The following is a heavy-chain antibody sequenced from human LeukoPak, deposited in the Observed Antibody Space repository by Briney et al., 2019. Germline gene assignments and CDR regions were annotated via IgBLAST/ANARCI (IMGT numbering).Heavy chain of an antibody. V-gene: IGHV3-53*01. Sequence: GGSLRLSCAASGFTVSSNYVIWVRQAPGKGLEWVSVIYSGGSTYYADSVKGRFTISRDNSKNTLYLQMNSLRAEDTAVYYCAKIGVAGIYFDYWGQGTLVTVSS. CDR1: GFTVSSNY. CDR3: AKIGVAGIYFDY. J-gene: IGHJ4*02. D-gene: IGHD6-19*01. CDR2: IYSGGST.